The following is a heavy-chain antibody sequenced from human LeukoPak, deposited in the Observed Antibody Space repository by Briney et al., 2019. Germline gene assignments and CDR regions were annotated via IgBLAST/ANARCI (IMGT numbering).Heavy chain of an antibody. D-gene: IGHD4-17*01. CDR3: AKGGSKMTTGYFDY. Sequence: GGSLRLSCAASGFTFSSYGMHWVRPAPGKGLEWVAFIRYDGSNKYYADSVKGRFTISRDNSKNTLYLQMNSLRAEDTAVYYCAKGGSKMTTGYFDYWGQGTLVTVSS. V-gene: IGHV3-30*02. CDR1: GFTFSSYG. CDR2: IRYDGSNK. J-gene: IGHJ4*02.